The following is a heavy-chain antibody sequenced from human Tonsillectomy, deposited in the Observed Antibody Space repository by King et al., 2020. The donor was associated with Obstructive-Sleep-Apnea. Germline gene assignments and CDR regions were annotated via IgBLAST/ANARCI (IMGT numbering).Heavy chain of an antibody. J-gene: IGHJ4*02. D-gene: IGHD2-2*01. V-gene: IGHV4-34*01. Sequence: VQLQQWGAGLLKPSETLSLTCAVYGGSFSGFYWSWIRQAPGKGLEWIGEINQSGHTYYNPSLRSRVTISVDTSKTQFSLKLSSVTAADTAVYYCARGHEFAGYCSTTGCSFDNWGQGTLVTVSS. CDR2: INQSGHT. CDR3: ARGHEFAGYCSTTGCSFDN. CDR1: GGSFSGFY.